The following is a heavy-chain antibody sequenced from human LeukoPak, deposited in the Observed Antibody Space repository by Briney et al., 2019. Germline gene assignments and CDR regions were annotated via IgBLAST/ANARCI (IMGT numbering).Heavy chain of an antibody. D-gene: IGHD6-19*01. Sequence: GGSLRLSCAASGFTFSSYAMHWVRQAPGKGLEWVAVISYDGSNKYYADSAKGRFTISRDNSKNTLYLQMNSLRAEDTAVYYCARDRTQWLVRGAFDIWGQGTMVTVSS. CDR3: ARDRTQWLVRGAFDI. CDR2: ISYDGSNK. V-gene: IGHV3-30*04. J-gene: IGHJ3*02. CDR1: GFTFSSYA.